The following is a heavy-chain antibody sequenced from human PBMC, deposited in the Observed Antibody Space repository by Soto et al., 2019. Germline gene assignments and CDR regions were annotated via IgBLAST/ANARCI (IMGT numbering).Heavy chain of an antibody. Sequence: ASVKVSCKASGYTFTSYDINWVRQATGQGLEWMGWMNPNSGNTGYAQKFQGRVTMTWNSSINTAYMELSSLRSEDTAVYYCERFEDGNYSSDYWGQGILGSVSS. V-gene: IGHV1-8*01. J-gene: IGHJ4*02. CDR2: MNPNSGNT. D-gene: IGHD4-17*01. CDR1: GYTFTSYD. CDR3: ERFEDGNYSSDY.